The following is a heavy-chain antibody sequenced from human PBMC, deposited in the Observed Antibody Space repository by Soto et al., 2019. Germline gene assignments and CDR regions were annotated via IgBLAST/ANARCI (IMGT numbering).Heavy chain of an antibody. J-gene: IGHJ4*02. CDR2: IYYSGST. CDR1: GGSISSGDYY. CDR3: ASVSPVDTFDY. D-gene: IGHD3-22*01. Sequence: SETLSLTCTVSGGSISSGDYYWSWIRQPPGKGLEWIGYIYYSGSTYYNPSLKSRVTISVDTSKNQFSLKLSSVTAADTAVYYCASVSPVDTFDYWGQGTLVTVSS. V-gene: IGHV4-30-4*01.